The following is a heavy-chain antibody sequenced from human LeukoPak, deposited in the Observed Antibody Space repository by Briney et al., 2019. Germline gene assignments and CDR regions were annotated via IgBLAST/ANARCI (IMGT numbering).Heavy chain of an antibody. CDR1: GFVVNSKY. CDR2: MYSGGTA. V-gene: IGHV3-53*01. D-gene: IGHD2-21*01. Sequence: GGSLRLSCAASGFVVNSKYMSWIRQAPGKELEWVSVMYSGGTAFYSDSVRGRFTISRDNSKNTLYLQMSGLKVEDTAVYYCARSIPGPHCGGDGCPPTLTPFDLWGQGTLVTVSS. J-gene: IGHJ4*02. CDR3: ARSIPGPHCGGDGCPPTLTPFDL.